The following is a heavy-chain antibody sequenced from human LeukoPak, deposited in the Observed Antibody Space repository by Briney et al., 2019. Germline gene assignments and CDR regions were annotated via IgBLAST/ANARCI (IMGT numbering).Heavy chain of an antibody. CDR1: GGSISSGSYY. CDR3: ARDLLGYCSGGSCYGAFDI. V-gene: IGHV4-61*02. Sequence: PSETLSLTCTVSGGSISSGSYYWSWIRQPAGKGLEWIGRIYTSGSTNYNPSLKSRVTMSVDTSKNQFSLKLSSVTAADTAVYYCARDLLGYCSGGSCYGAFDIWGQGTMVTVSS. D-gene: IGHD2-15*01. J-gene: IGHJ3*02. CDR2: IYTSGST.